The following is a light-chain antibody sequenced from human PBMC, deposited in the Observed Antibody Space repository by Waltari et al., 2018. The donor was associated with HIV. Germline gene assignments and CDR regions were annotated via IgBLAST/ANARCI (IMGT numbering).Light chain of an antibody. CDR1: QSINTY. CDR3: QQSYTTPYT. J-gene: IGKJ2*01. V-gene: IGKV1-39*01. Sequence: DIQMTQSPSSLSPSVGDSVTITCRASQSINTYLNWYQQRPGKAPKLLIYSASSLQSGVPSRFSGSGSMTNFSLVIRRLQPEDVATYYCQQSYTTPYTFGPGTTLDIK. CDR2: SAS.